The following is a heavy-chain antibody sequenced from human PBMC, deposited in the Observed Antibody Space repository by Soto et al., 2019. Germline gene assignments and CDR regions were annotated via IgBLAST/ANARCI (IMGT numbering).Heavy chain of an antibody. J-gene: IGHJ4*02. V-gene: IGHV4-39*01. CDR3: ARHQSLTYSSSWYCDY. D-gene: IGHD6-13*01. CDR2: IYYSGST. Sequence: SETLSLTCTVSGGSISSGSYYWGWIRQPPGKGLEWIGSIYYSGSTYYNPSLKSRVTISVDTSKNQFSLKLSSVTAADTAVYYCARHQSLTYSSSWYCDYWGQGTLVTVSS. CDR1: GGSISSGSYY.